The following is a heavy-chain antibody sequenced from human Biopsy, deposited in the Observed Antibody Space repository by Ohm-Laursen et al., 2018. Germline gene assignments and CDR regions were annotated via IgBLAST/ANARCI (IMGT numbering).Heavy chain of an antibody. CDR1: GYTFTGYY. CDR2: INPNSGVT. D-gene: IGHD3-10*01. CDR3: ARDPRYGYGSYFDY. V-gene: IGHV1-2*02. J-gene: IGHJ4*02. Sequence: SVKVSCKASGYTFTGYYMHWVRQAPGQGLEWMGWINPNSGVTNYAQRFQGRVTMTRDTSISTAYMELSRLRSDDTAVYYCARDPRYGYGSYFDYWGQGTSVTVSS.